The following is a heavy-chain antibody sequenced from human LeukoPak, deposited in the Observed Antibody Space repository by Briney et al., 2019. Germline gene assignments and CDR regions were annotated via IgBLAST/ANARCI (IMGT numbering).Heavy chain of an antibody. Sequence: GGSLRLSCAASGFTFSSYWMHWVRHAPGKGLVWVSRINSDGSSTSYADSVKGRFTISRDNAKNTLYLQMNSLRAEDTAVYYCARDGGSRSFYAFDIWGQGTMVTVSS. J-gene: IGHJ3*02. CDR1: GFTFSSYW. V-gene: IGHV3-74*01. D-gene: IGHD2-15*01. CDR2: INSDGSST. CDR3: ARDGGSRSFYAFDI.